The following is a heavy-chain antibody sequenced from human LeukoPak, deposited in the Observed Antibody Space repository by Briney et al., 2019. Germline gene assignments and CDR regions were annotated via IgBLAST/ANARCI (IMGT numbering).Heavy chain of an antibody. V-gene: IGHV4-61*02. CDR3: ASQYYYGSAY. CDR1: GGSISSGSYY. J-gene: IGHJ3*01. D-gene: IGHD3-10*01. CDR2: IYTSGST. Sequence: PSETLFLTCTVSGGSISSGSYYWSWIRQPAGKGLEWIGRIYTSGSTNYNPSLKSRVTISVDTSKNQFSLKLSSVTAADTAVYYCASQYYYGSAYWGQGTMVTVSS.